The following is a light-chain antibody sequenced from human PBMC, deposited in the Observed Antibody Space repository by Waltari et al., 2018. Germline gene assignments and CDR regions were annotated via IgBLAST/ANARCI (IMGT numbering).Light chain of an antibody. V-gene: IGLV1-44*01. J-gene: IGLJ3*02. CDR2: RSI. CDR3: SAWDDSLIGWV. Sequence: SVMTQPPSASGTSGQRVNISCSGSGPNIGFYTVNRYQQLPGTAPKLLTYRSIHRPSGVPDRFSGLWSGTSASLAISGLQAEDEADYYCSAWDDSLIGWVFGRGTRVTAL. CDR1: GPNIGFYT.